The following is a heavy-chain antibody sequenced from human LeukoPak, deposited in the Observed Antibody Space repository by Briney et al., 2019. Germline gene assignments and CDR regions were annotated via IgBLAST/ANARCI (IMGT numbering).Heavy chain of an antibody. D-gene: IGHD5-12*01. V-gene: IGHV4-39*07. Sequence: SQTLSLTCTVSGGSIRSGSYYWSWIRQPPGKGLEWIGEINHSGSTNYNPSLKSRVTISVDTSKNQFSLKLSSVTAADTAVYYCAREERYSGYRWLQLDWGVDYWGQGTLVTVSS. CDR1: GGSIRSGSYY. CDR2: INHSGST. J-gene: IGHJ4*02. CDR3: AREERYSGYRWLQLDWGVDY.